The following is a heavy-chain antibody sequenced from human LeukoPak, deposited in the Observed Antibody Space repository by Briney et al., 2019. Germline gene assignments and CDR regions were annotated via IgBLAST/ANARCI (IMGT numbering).Heavy chain of an antibody. CDR2: IYYSGST. D-gene: IGHD6-13*01. Sequence: SETLSLTCTVSGGSISSHYWSWIRQPPGKGLEWIGYIYYSGSTNYNPSLKSRVTISVDTSKNQFSLKLSSVTAADTAVYYCAREVAAAVSYDYYYYMDVWGKGTTVTVSS. V-gene: IGHV4-59*11. J-gene: IGHJ6*03. CDR1: GGSISSHY. CDR3: AREVAAAVSYDYYYYMDV.